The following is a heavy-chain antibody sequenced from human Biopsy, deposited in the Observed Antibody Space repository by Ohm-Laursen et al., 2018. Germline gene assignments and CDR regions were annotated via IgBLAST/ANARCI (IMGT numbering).Heavy chain of an antibody. CDR1: GYTFSNYN. Sequence: ASVKVSCKASGYTFSNYNIHWVRQAPGQGLEWMGWVTPYNGGPNYGPKFQGRVAMTRDTSISTAYMELSSLKSEDTAVYFCARADPPLFYYGSGSSNWFDPWGQGTLVTVSS. V-gene: IGHV1-2*02. J-gene: IGHJ5*02. D-gene: IGHD3-10*01. CDR3: ARADPPLFYYGSGSSNWFDP. CDR2: VTPYNGGP.